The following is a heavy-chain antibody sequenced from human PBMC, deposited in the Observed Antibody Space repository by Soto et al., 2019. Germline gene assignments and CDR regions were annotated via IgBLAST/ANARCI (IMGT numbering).Heavy chain of an antibody. CDR2: FSGGGGGT. CDR1: GFTFSSYA. V-gene: IGHV3-23*01. D-gene: IGHD4-17*01. Sequence: PGGSLRLSCAASGFTFSSYAMTWVRQAPGKGLKWVSAFSGGGGGTYYADSVKGRFTISRDNSKNTLYLQMNSLRAEDTAVYYCARLNSGDYGLDYFAYWGHGTLVTVSS. CDR3: ARLNSGDYGLDYFAY. J-gene: IGHJ4*01.